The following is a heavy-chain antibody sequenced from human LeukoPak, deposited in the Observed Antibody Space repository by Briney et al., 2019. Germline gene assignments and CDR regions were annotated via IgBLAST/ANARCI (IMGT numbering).Heavy chain of an antibody. Sequence: ASVKVSCKASGYTFTSYGISWVRQAPGQGLEWMGWISAYNGNTNYAQKLQGRVTMTTDTSTSTAYMELRSLRSDDTAVYYCARDPGITMVRGAKSPFDYWGQGTLVTVSS. V-gene: IGHV1-18*01. CDR1: GYTFTSYG. D-gene: IGHD3-10*01. CDR2: ISAYNGNT. CDR3: ARDPGITMVRGAKSPFDY. J-gene: IGHJ4*02.